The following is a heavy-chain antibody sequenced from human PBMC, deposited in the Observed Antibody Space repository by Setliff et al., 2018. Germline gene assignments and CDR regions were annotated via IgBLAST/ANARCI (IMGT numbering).Heavy chain of an antibody. V-gene: IGHV3-7*01. Sequence: GGSLRLSCVASGFTFSRYWMSWVRQAPGKGLEWVANIKEDGSEKYYVDSVKGRFTISRGNAKNSLYLQMNSLRAEDTAVYYCARDGGEYWGQGTLVTVSS. CDR2: IKEDGSEK. D-gene: IGHD3-16*01. J-gene: IGHJ4*02. CDR1: GFTFSRYW. CDR3: ARDGGEY.